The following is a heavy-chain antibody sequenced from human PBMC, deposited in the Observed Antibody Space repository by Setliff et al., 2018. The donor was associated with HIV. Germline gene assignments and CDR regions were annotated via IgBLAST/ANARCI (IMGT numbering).Heavy chain of an antibody. CDR3: ARAPTGVTNAFDI. V-gene: IGHV4-34*10. Sequence: SETLSLTCAVYGGSLSGHYWTWIRQPPGEGLEWIGEINHSGSTIYDPSLRSRVTMSVDTSKNQFSLKLSSVTAADTAVHYCARAPTGVTNAFDIWGQGTMVTVSS. D-gene: IGHD2-8*02. J-gene: IGHJ3*02. CDR2: INHSGST. CDR1: GGSLSGHY.